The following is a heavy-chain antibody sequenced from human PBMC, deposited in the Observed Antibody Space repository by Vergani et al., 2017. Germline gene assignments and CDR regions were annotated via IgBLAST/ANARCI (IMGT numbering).Heavy chain of an antibody. CDR2: IIPIFGTA. V-gene: IGHV1-69*01. CDR3: AGATSPYWSSTSCYANGHCYYYYXMDV. Sequence: QVQLVQSGAEVKKPGSSVKVSCKASGGTFSSYAISWVRQAPGKGLEWMGGIIPIFGTANYAQKFQGRVTITADESTSTAYMELSSLRSEDTSVYYCAGATSPYWSSTSCYANGHCYYYYXMDVWGKGTTVTVSS. CDR1: GGTFSSYA. J-gene: IGHJ6*03. D-gene: IGHD2-2*01.